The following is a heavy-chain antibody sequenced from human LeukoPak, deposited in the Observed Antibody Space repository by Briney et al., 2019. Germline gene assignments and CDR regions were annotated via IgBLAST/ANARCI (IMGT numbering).Heavy chain of an antibody. J-gene: IGHJ4*02. CDR2: ISGSGGST. CDR3: AKGSGWYDTPFDY. Sequence: GGSLRLFCAASGFTFSSYAMSWVRQATGKGLEWVSAISGSGGSTYYADSVKGRFTISRDNSKNTLYLQMNSLRAEDTAVYYCAKGSGWYDTPFDYWGQGTLVTVSS. V-gene: IGHV3-23*01. D-gene: IGHD6-19*01. CDR1: GFTFSSYA.